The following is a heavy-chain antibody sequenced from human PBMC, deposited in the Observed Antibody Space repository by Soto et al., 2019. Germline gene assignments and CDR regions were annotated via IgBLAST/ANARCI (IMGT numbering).Heavy chain of an antibody. CDR2: IYYSGST. CDR3: ATMNRRSYYFDY. J-gene: IGHJ4*02. Sequence: QVQLQESGPGLVKPSETLSLTCTVSGGSISSYYWSWIRQPPGKGLEWIGYIYYSGSTIYNPSLKSRVTISLDTSKNQFSLKLRSVTAADTAVYYCATMNRRSYYFDYWGQGTQVTVSS. CDR1: GGSISSYY. V-gene: IGHV4-59*08. D-gene: IGHD3-22*01.